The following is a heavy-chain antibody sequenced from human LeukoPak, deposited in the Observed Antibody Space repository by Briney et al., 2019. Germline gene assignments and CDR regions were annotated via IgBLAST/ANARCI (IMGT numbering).Heavy chain of an antibody. J-gene: IGHJ4*02. Sequence: GGSLRLSCVGSGFSFSNYWMGWIRQAPGKGLEWVANTKPDEREKYYVDSVKGRFTISRGNAKNSLYLQMNSLRVDDTAVYYCTRDGEGASHYWGQGTLVTASS. CDR3: TRDGEGASHY. D-gene: IGHD3-10*01. CDR1: GFSFSNYW. V-gene: IGHV3-7*03. CDR2: TKPDEREK.